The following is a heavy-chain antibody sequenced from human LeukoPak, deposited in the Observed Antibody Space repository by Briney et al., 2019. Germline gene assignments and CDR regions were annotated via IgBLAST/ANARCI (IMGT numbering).Heavy chain of an antibody. CDR3: ARRPSRLVFDY. Sequence: PGGSLRLSCTASGFAFGSSEMNWVRQAPGKGLEWVSYISSLGTKIYYADSVKGRFTMSRDNAKNSLYLQMSSLTAEDTAIYYCARRPSRLVFDYWGQGTLVTVSS. CDR1: GFAFGSSE. CDR2: ISSLGTKI. V-gene: IGHV3-48*03. J-gene: IGHJ4*02.